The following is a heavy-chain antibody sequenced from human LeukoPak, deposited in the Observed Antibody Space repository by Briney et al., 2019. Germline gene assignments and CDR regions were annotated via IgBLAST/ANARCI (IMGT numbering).Heavy chain of an antibody. CDR1: GGTFNNSA. J-gene: IGHJ4*02. V-gene: IGHV1-69*05. Sequence: SVKVSCKTSGGTFNNSAISWVRQAPGQGLEWMGRIIPIFGTANYAQKFQGRVTITTDESTSTAYMELSSLRSEDTAVYYCARDAGYSSSSPFDYWGQGTLVTVSS. D-gene: IGHD6-6*01. CDR3: ARDAGYSSSSPFDY. CDR2: IIPIFGTA.